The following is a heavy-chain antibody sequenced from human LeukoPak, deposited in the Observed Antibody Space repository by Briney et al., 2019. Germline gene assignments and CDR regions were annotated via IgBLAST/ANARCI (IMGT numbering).Heavy chain of an antibody. CDR1: GGSISTYY. Sequence: SETLSLTCTVSGGSISTYYWSWIRQPAGKGLEWIGRIYPTVNTNYNPCLKSRVTMSVDTSNNQFSLKLTSVTAADTAIYYCARDGSGTYMDSQYWGQGALVTVSS. CDR2: IYPTVNT. CDR3: ARDGSGTYMDSQY. J-gene: IGHJ1*01. V-gene: IGHV4-4*07. D-gene: IGHD3-10*01.